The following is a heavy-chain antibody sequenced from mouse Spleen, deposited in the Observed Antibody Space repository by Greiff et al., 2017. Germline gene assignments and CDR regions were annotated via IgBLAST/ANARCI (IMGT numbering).Heavy chain of an antibody. CDR1: GYTFTNYW. J-gene: IGHJ2*01. D-gene: IGHD2-5*01. Sequence: QVHVKQSGAELVRPGTSVKMSCKASGYTFTNYWIGWAKQRPGHGLEWIGDIYPGGGYTNYNEKFKGKATLTADKSSSTAYMQFSSLTSEDSAIYYCARGGSNYVLDYWGQGTTLTVSS. CDR3: ARGGSNYVLDY. CDR2: IYPGGGYT. V-gene: IGHV1-63*01.